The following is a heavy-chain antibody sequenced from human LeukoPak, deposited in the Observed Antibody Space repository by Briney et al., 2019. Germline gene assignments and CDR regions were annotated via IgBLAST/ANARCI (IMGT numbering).Heavy chain of an antibody. CDR1: GYSISSGYY. V-gene: IGHV4-38-2*02. CDR2: IYHSGST. J-gene: IGHJ4*02. D-gene: IGHD1-26*01. CDR3: ARGEEVGATQLFDY. Sequence: SETLSLTCTVSGYSISSGYYWGWIRQPPGKGLEWIGSIYHSGSTYYNPSLKSRVTISVDTSKNQFSLKLSSVTAADTAVYYCARGEEVGATQLFDYWGQGTLVTVSS.